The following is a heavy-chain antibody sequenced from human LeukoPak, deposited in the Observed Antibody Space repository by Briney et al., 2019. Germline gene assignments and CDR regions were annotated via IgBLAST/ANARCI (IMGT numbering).Heavy chain of an antibody. D-gene: IGHD3-10*01. CDR1: AYTFTSYG. Sequence: ASVKVSCKASAYTFTSYGISWVQQAPGQGLEWMGWISAYNGNTNYAQKLQGRVTMTTVTSTSTAYMELRSLRSDDTAVYYCAALWFGRTDAFDIWGQGTMVTVSS. V-gene: IGHV1-18*01. CDR2: ISAYNGNT. CDR3: AALWFGRTDAFDI. J-gene: IGHJ3*02.